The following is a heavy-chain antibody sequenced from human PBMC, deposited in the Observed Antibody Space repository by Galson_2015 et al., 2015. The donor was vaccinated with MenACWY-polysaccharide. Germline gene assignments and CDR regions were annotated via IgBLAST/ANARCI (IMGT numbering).Heavy chain of an antibody. D-gene: IGHD3-16*02. CDR1: GFTFSSYA. Sequence: SLRLSCAASGFTFSSYAMHWVRQAPGKGLEWVAVISYDGSNKYYADSVKGRFTISRDNSKNTLYLQMNSLRAEDTAVYYCARPIGYTLQYPGHYFDYWGQGTLVTV. CDR2: ISYDGSNK. CDR3: ARPIGYTLQYPGHYFDY. J-gene: IGHJ4*02. V-gene: IGHV3-30-3*01.